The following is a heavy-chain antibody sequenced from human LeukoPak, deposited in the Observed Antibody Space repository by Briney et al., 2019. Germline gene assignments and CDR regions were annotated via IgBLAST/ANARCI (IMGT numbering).Heavy chain of an antibody. CDR3: AKAGVRYFDSSGLYAFNF. J-gene: IGHJ3*01. V-gene: IGHV4-39*01. CDR1: GGSISSTSYY. CDR2: IYYSGST. D-gene: IGHD3-22*01. Sequence: SETLSLTCAVSGGSISSTSYYWAWIRQPPGKGLEWIGTIYYSGSTYHNPSLKSRVTMSVDTSRNQFSLKLSSVDAADTAVYYCAKAGVRYFDSSGLYAFNFWGQGTTVTVSS.